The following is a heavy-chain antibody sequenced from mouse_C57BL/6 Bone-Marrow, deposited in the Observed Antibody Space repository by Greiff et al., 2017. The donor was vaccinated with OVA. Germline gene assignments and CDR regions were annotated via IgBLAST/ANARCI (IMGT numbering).Heavy chain of an antibody. J-gene: IGHJ3*01. D-gene: IGHD1-1*01. Sequence: QVQLQQPGAELVRPGSSVKLSCKASGYTFTSYWMDWVKQRPGQGLEWIGNIYPSDSDTHYNQKFKDKATLTVDKSSSTAYMQLSSLPSEDSAVYYCASPLPDYGSSYGFAYWGQGTLVTVSA. CDR3: ASPLPDYGSSYGFAY. CDR1: GYTFTSYW. V-gene: IGHV1-61*01. CDR2: IYPSDSDT.